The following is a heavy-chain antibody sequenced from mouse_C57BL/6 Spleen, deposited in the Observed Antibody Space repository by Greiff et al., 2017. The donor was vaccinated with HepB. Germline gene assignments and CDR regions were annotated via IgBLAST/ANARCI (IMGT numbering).Heavy chain of an antibody. D-gene: IGHD1-1*01. V-gene: IGHV5-17*01. CDR3: ARKDYYGSSSWYFDV. CDR1: GFTFSDYG. J-gene: IGHJ1*03. Sequence: EVQLVESGGGLVKPGGSLKLSCAASGFTFSDYGMHWVRQAPEKGLEWVAYISSGSSTIYYADTVKGRFTISRDNAKNTLFLQMTSLRSEDTAMYYCARKDYYGSSSWYFDVWGTGTTVTVSS. CDR2: ISSGSSTI.